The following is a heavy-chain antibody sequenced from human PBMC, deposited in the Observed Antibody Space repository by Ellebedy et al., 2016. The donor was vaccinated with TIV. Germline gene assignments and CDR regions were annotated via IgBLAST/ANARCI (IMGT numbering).Heavy chain of an antibody. CDR2: IYHSGSP. CDR1: GGSISSYD. J-gene: IGHJ3*01. D-gene: IGHD1-1*01. V-gene: IGHV4-59*03. CDR3: AGTSIGSFDF. Sequence: MPSETLSLTCTVSGGSISSYDWSWIRQPPGKGLEWIGYIYHSGSPNYNPSLESRVTISLDASKNQFSLRLSSVAAADTAIYYCAGTSIGSFDFWGQGTMVTVSS.